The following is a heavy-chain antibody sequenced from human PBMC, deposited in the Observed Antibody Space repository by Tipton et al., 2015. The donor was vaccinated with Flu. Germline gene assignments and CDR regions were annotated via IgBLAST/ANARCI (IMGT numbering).Heavy chain of an antibody. V-gene: IGHV4-4*07. CDR1: NGTISSYY. D-gene: IGHD2-15*01. J-gene: IGHJ4*02. Sequence: TLSLTCTVSNGTISSYYWSWIRQPAGKGLEWIGRIHSSGGTNYNPSLKSRVTMSVDTSKNQFSLKVNSVTAAATAVYYCARVLVVAATPFDYWGQGILVIVSS. CDR3: ARVLVVAATPFDY. CDR2: IHSSGGT.